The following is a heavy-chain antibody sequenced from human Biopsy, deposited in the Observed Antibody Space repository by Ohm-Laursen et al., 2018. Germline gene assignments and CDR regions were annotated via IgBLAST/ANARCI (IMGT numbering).Heavy chain of an antibody. CDR1: GGTFTNYA. J-gene: IGHJ4*02. Sequence: RISCKASGGTFTNYAISWVRQAPGQGLEWMGGIIPIFGTANYAQKFQGRVTITADESTSTAYMELSSLRSDDTAVYYCARDALGGGSYRFFYWGQGSLVTVSS. CDR3: ARDALGGGSYRFFY. V-gene: IGHV1-69*01. CDR2: IIPIFGTA. D-gene: IGHD1-26*01.